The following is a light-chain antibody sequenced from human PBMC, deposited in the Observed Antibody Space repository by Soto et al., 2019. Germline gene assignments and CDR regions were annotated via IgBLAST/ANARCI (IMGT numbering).Light chain of an antibody. V-gene: IGKV1-27*01. CDR2: GAS. Sequence: DIQMTQSPSSLSASVGDRVTITCRASQGISNYLAWYQQKQGKVPKLLIYGASTLQSGVPSRFSGSGSGTDFTLTISNQQPEDVASYYCQNYTGGPRRGKFGHGTKVEMK. CDR1: QGISNY. CDR3: QNYTGGPRRGK. J-gene: IGKJ1*01.